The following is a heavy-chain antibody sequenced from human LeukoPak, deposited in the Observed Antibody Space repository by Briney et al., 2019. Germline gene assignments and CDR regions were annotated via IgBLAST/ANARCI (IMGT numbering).Heavy chain of an antibody. V-gene: IGHV1-2*02. Sequence: EASVKVSCKASGYTFTGYYMHWVRQAPGQGLEWMGWINPNSGGTNYAQKFQGRVTMTRDTSISTAYMELSRLRSDDTAVYYCARDIRDVLRYFDWLSWPVFDYWGQGTLVTVSS. CDR1: GYTFTGYY. D-gene: IGHD3-9*01. CDR3: ARDIRDVLRYFDWLSWPVFDY. J-gene: IGHJ4*02. CDR2: INPNSGGT.